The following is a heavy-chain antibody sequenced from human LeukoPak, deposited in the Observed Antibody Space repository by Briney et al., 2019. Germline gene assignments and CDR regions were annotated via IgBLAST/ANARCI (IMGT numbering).Heavy chain of an antibody. V-gene: IGHV3-30*03. CDR1: GFXFSSYG. CDR2: ISYDGSDK. CDR3: ATLLLGVGGDY. Sequence: GGSLRLSCGASGFXFSSYGMHWLRQAPGKGLEWVAVISYDGSDKYYADSVKGRFTISRENSKNTLYLQMNSLRAEDTAMYSCATLLLGVGGDYWGQGTLVTVSS. J-gene: IGHJ4*02. D-gene: IGHD3-16*01.